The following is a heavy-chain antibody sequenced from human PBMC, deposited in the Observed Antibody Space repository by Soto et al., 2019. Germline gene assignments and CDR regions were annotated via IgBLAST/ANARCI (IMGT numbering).Heavy chain of an antibody. CDR3: AGRLRYFDPPNHDDAFDI. V-gene: IGHV1-69*02. D-gene: IGHD3-9*01. CDR2: IIPILGIA. CDR1: GYTFTSYT. Sequence: ASVKVSCKASGYTFTSYTISWVRQAPGQGLEWMGRIIPILGIANYAQKFQGRVTITADKSTSTAYMELSSLRSEDTAVYYCAGRLRYFDPPNHDDAFDIWGQGTMVTVSS. J-gene: IGHJ3*02.